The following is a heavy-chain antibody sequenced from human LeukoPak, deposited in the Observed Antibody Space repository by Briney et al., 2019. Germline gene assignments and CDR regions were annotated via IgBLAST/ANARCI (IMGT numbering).Heavy chain of an antibody. CDR3: GRELDGSVDY. Sequence: GGSLRLSCAASGFTFSTYWMSWVRQAPGRGLEWVSAISVSGSSTYYADSVKGRFTISRENAKNSLFLQMSSLRADDTAVYYCGRELDGSVDYWGQGTLVTVSS. V-gene: IGHV3-23*01. CDR1: GFTFSTYW. D-gene: IGHD3-10*01. J-gene: IGHJ4*02. CDR2: ISVSGSST.